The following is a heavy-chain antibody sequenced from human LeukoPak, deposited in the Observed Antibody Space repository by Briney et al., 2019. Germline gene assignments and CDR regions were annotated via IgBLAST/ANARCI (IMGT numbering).Heavy chain of an antibody. D-gene: IGHD3-16*01. CDR3: TKGGHLDY. Sequence: GGSLRLSCAASGFTFSSYAMSWVRQAPGKGLEWVANMNEDGSEKNYLDSVKGRFTVSRDNAKNSLYLQMNSLGVEDTATYYCTKGGHLDYWGQGTLVTVSS. J-gene: IGHJ4*02. V-gene: IGHV3-7*01. CDR2: MNEDGSEK. CDR1: GFTFSSYA.